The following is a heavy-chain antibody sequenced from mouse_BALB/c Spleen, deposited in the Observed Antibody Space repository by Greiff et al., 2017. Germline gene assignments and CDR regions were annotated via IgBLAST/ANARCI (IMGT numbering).Heavy chain of an antibody. D-gene: IGHD1-1*01. Sequence: EVMLVESGGGLVKPGGSLKLSCAASGFTFSDYYMYWVRQTPEKRLEWVATISDGGSYTYYPDSVKGRFTISRDNAKNNLYLQMSSLKSEDTAMYYCARDRGTTVDYAMDYWGQGTSVTVSS. V-gene: IGHV5-4*02. J-gene: IGHJ4*01. CDR2: ISDGGSYT. CDR1: GFTFSDYY. CDR3: ARDRGTTVDYAMDY.